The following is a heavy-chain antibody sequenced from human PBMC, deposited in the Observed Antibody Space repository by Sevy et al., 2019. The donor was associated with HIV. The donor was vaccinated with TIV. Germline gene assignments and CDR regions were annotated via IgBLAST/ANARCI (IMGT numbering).Heavy chain of an antibody. D-gene: IGHD2-15*01. CDR1: GFTFSSYA. CDR2: ISGRGGST. CDR3: AKAPPGHCSSGSCPRAYYYYGIDV. V-gene: IGHV3-23*01. J-gene: IGHJ6*02. Sequence: GGSLRHSCAASGFTFSSYAMNWVRQAPGKGLEWVSAISGRGGSTYYADSVEGRFTISRDNSKNTLYLQMNSLRVEDTAVYYCAKAPPGHCSSGSCPRAYYYYGIDVWGQGTTVTVSS.